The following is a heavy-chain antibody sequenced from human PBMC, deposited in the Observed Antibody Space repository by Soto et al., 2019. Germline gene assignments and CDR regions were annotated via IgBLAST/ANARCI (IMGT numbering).Heavy chain of an antibody. CDR3: ARMAYCGGDCYLSFDY. CDR1: GYSFTSYW. CDR2: IYPGDSDT. D-gene: IGHD2-21*02. V-gene: IGHV5-51*01. J-gene: IGHJ4*02. Sequence: GESLKISCKGSGYSFTSYWIGWVRQMPGKGLEWMGIIYPGDSDTRYSPSFQGQVTISADKSISTAYLQWSSLKASDTAMYYCARMAYCGGDCYLSFDYWGQGTLVTVSS.